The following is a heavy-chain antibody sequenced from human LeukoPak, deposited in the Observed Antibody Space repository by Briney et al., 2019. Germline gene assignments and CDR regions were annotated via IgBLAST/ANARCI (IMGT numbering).Heavy chain of an antibody. CDR1: GFTFSSYA. V-gene: IGHV3-23*01. CDR2: ISGSGGST. D-gene: IGHD6-19*01. Sequence: GGSLRLSCAASGFTFSSYAMSWVRQAPGKGLERVSAISGSGGSTYYADSVKGRFTISRDNSKNTLYLQMNSLRAEDTAVYYCARGEVSGYSSGWYPFDYWGQGTLVTVSS. J-gene: IGHJ4*02. CDR3: ARGEVSGYSSGWYPFDY.